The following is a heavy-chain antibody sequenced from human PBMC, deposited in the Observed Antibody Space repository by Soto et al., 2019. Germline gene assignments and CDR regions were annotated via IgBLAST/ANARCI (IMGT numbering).Heavy chain of an antibody. CDR2: IYSGGST. J-gene: IGHJ5*02. CDR3: AREWRDLRINWFDP. CDR1: GFTVSSNY. Sequence: GGSLRLSCAASGFTVSSNYMSWVRQAPGKGLEWVSVIYSGGSTYYADSVKGRFTISRDNSKNTLYLQMNSLRAEDTAVYYCAREWRDLRINWFDPWGQGTLVTVSS. V-gene: IGHV3-53*01. D-gene: IGHD4-17*01.